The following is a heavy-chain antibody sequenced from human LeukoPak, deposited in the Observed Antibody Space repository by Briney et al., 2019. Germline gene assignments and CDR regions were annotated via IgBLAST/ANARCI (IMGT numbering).Heavy chain of an antibody. J-gene: IGHJ4*02. CDR3: AREPSESFIDY. CDR2: INPSGGST. V-gene: IGHV1-46*01. D-gene: IGHD1-26*01. Sequence: GASVTVSCKASGYTFTSYYMHWVRQAPGQGLEWMGIINPSGGSTSYAQKFQGRVTMTRDMSTSTVYMELSSLRSEDTAVYYCAREPSESFIDYWGQGTLVTVSS. CDR1: GYTFTSYY.